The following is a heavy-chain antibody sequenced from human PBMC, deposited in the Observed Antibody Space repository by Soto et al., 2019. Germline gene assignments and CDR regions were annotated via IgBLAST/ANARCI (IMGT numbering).Heavy chain of an antibody. Sequence: QLQLQESGSGLVKPSQTLSLTCSVSGGSISSGGYSWRWMRQPPGKGLEWIGYIYHSGSTYYNPSLKSRVTISVDRSKNQFSLKLSSVTAADTAVYYCARAGGLGAVAADYWGQGTLVTVSS. CDR2: IYHSGST. J-gene: IGHJ4*02. CDR3: ARAGGLGAVAADY. D-gene: IGHD6-19*01. V-gene: IGHV4-30-2*01. CDR1: GGSISSGGYS.